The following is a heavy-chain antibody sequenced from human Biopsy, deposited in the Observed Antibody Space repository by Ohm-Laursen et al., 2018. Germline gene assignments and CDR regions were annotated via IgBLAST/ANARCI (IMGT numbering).Heavy chain of an antibody. CDR3: ARPLRGGEYEGFDL. Sequence: SQTLSLTCTVSDGSINSNDYYWGWIRQAPGKGLEWLGSVHYSGAPYSNLPLTSRATISVDTAKNHFFLKLGSATAADTAVYYCARPLRGGEYEGFDLWGPGTMVSVSP. CDR1: DGSINSNDYY. CDR2: VHYSGAP. V-gene: IGHV4-39*02. D-gene: IGHD4-17*01. J-gene: IGHJ3*01.